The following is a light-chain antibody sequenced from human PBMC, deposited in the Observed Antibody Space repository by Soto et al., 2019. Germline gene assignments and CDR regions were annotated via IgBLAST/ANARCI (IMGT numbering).Light chain of an antibody. CDR3: SSYSRTTTLE. CDR1: SSDVGAYNY. CDR2: DVS. Sequence: QSALTQPASVSGSPGQSITISCTGTSSDVGAYNYVSWYQQHAGKAPKLIIYDVSNRPSGVSNRFSGSKSGNTASLTISGLQAEDEADYYCSSYSRTTTLEFGGGTKLTVL. V-gene: IGLV2-14*03. J-gene: IGLJ2*01.